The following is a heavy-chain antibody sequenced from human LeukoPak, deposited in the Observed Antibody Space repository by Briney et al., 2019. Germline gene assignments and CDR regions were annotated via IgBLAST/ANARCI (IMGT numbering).Heavy chain of an antibody. CDR1: GGSFSGYY. V-gene: IGHV4-34*01. D-gene: IGHD6-13*01. CDR2: SNHGGST. Sequence: SETLSLTCAVYGGSFSGYYWSWIRQPPGRGLEWIGESNHGGSTNYNPSLKSRVTISVDTSKNQFSLKLSSVTAADTAVYYCARGLGSSSWYPTPYFDYWGQGTLVTVSS. CDR3: ARGLGSSSWYPTPYFDY. J-gene: IGHJ4*02.